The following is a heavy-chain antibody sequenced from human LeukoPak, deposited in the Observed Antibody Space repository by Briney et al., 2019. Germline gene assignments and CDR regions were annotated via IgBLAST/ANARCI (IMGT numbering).Heavy chain of an antibody. V-gene: IGHV1-69*05. CDR2: IIRIFGTA. D-gene: IGHD1-26*01. J-gene: IGHJ4*02. CDR3: AREVGIVGATIFDY. Sequence: SVKVSCKASGGTVSSYAISWVRQAPGQGLEWMGGIIRIFGTANYAQKFQGRVTITTDESTSTAYMELSSLRSEDTAVYYCAREVGIVGATIFDYWGQGTLVTVSS. CDR1: GGTVSSYA.